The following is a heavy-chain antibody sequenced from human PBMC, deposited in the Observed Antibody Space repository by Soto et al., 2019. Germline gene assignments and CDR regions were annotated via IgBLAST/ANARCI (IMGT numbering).Heavy chain of an antibody. V-gene: IGHV4-39*01. CDR3: GKILVGATGHTDADS. D-gene: IGHD2-15*01. Sequence: SETLSLTCIVSGGSVYSNGHYWGWIRQPPGKGLEWIGSIDNNGVTNYNSSLKSRVTISRDTSKNQFSLRLTSVTAADTAVYYCGKILVGATGHTDADSWGPGTLVTVSS. CDR2: IDNNGVT. J-gene: IGHJ4*02. CDR1: GGSVYSNGHY.